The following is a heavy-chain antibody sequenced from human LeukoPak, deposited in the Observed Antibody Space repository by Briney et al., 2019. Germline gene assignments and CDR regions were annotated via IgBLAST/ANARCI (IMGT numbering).Heavy chain of an antibody. CDR2: ISNDGSNK. CDR3: ARAYDSSGYYSSPDY. CDR1: GFTFTTYA. D-gene: IGHD3-22*01. J-gene: IGHJ4*02. V-gene: IGHV3-30*04. Sequence: TGGSLRLSCAASGFTFTTYAMHWVRQAPGKGLEWVAVISNDGSNKYYADSVKGRYTISRDTSRNSLYLQMNSLRAEDTAVYYCARAYDSSGYYSSPDYWGQGTLVTVSS.